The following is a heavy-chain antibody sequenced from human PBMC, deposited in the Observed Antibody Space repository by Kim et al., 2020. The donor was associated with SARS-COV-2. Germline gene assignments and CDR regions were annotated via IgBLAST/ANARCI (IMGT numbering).Heavy chain of an antibody. J-gene: IGHJ4*02. CDR3: ASEDCSDSTCYY. D-gene: IGHD2-15*01. V-gene: IGHV3-21*01. CDR2: IRTSIYR. CDR1: GFAFSSFN. Sequence: GGSLRLSCAASGFAFSSFNMNWVRHAPGKGLEWVSSIRTSIYRFYADSVKGRFTISRDNAQNLLYLQINSLRAEDTAIYYCASEDCSDSTCYYWGQGAL.